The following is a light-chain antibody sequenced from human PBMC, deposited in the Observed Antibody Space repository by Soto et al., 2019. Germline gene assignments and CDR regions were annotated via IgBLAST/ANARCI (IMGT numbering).Light chain of an antibody. CDR2: GTS. Sequence: ELVMTQSPATLSVSPGERATLSCRASQSFSSNVAWYQQKPGQAPRLLIYGTSTRVTGIPARFSGSGSGTDFTLTIRRLEPDDFAVYYCQQYGSSPRTFGQGTKVDIK. V-gene: IGKV3-15*01. CDR1: QSFSSN. J-gene: IGKJ1*01. CDR3: QQYGSSPRT.